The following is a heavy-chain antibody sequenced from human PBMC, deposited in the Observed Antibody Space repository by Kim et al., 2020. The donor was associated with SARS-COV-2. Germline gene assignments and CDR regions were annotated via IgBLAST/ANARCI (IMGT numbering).Heavy chain of an antibody. CDR3: ARHHRSCSSTTCHGEAIDY. J-gene: IGHJ4*01. CDR1: GYTFTNYD. CDR2: INTGSGNT. V-gene: IGHV1-3*04. D-gene: IGHD2-2*01. Sequence: ASVKVSCKASGYTFTNYDIHWIRQTPGQRLEWMGWINTGSGNTKYSQMLQDRVTITRATSASTAYMDLSNLSSADTAVYYCARHHRSCSSTTCHGEAIDY.